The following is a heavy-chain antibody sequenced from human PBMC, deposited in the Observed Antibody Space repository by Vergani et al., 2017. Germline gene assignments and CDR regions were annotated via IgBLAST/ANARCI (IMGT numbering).Heavy chain of an antibody. Sequence: EVQVVESGGGLVQPGGSLRLSCAASGFIFSDHYMDWVRQAPGKGLEWVGRIRNKANDYTTQYAASVKGRFTISRDDSKSYLYLQMNSLQTEDTALYYWTKGSRGYTGYYFDYWGQGTLATVSS. CDR2: IRNKANDYTT. CDR3: TKGSRGYTGYYFDY. V-gene: IGHV3-72*01. J-gene: IGHJ4*02. CDR1: GFIFSDHY. D-gene: IGHD5-12*01.